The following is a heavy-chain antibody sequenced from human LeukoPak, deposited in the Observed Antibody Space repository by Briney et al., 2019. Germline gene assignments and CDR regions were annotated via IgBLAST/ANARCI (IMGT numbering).Heavy chain of an antibody. D-gene: IGHD2-15*01. V-gene: IGHV3-23*01. J-gene: IGHJ4*02. Sequence: PGGSLRLSCAASGFTFSSYAMSWVRRAPGKGLEWVSAISGSGGSTYYADSVKGRFAISRDNSKNTLYLQMNSLRAEDTAVYYCATVNVGYCSGGSCYQYFDYWGQGTLVTVSS. CDR3: ATVNVGYCSGGSCYQYFDY. CDR1: GFTFSSYA. CDR2: ISGSGGST.